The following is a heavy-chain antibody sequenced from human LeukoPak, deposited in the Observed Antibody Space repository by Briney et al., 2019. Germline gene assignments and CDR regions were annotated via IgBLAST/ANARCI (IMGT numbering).Heavy chain of an antibody. D-gene: IGHD5-18*01. Sequence: GASVKVSCKASGYTFTSYGISWVRQAPGQGLEWMGWISAYNGNTNYAQKLQGRVTMTTDTSTSTAYMELRSLRSDDTAVYYCARAGVQLWFEAPLDVWGKGTTVTVSS. J-gene: IGHJ6*04. CDR2: ISAYNGNT. CDR1: GYTFTSYG. CDR3: ARAGVQLWFEAPLDV. V-gene: IGHV1-18*01.